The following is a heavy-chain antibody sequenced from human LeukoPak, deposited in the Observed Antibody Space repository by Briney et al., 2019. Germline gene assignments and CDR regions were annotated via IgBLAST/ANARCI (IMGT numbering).Heavy chain of an antibody. Sequence: GGSLRLSCAASGSTFSSYWMHWVRQAPGKGLVWVSRINSDGSSTSYVDSVKGRFTISRDNAKNTLHLQMNSLRAEDTAVYYCAQGAMVRGAYYLDYWGQGTLVTVSS. CDR1: GSTFSSYW. V-gene: IGHV3-74*01. CDR2: INSDGSST. J-gene: IGHJ4*02. D-gene: IGHD3-10*01. CDR3: AQGAMVRGAYYLDY.